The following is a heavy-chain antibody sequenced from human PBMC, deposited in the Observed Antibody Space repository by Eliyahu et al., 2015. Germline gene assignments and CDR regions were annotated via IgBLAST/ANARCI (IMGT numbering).Heavy chain of an antibody. V-gene: IGHV3-64*01. D-gene: IGHD6-19*01. Sequence: EVQLVESGGGLVQPGGSLRLSCAASGFXFXTXAMHWVRQAPGKGLEYXXAISSXWGSTXYASSVKDRFTISRDNSKDTLYLQMGSLRGEDMAVYYCAREAAVPGYHPPDYWGQGTLVTVSS. CDR2: ISSXWGST. J-gene: IGHJ4*02. CDR1: GFXFXTXA. CDR3: AREAAVPGYHPPDY.